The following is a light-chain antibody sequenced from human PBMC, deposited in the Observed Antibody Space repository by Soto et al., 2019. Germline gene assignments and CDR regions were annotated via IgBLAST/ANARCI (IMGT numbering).Light chain of an antibody. CDR3: QQSSHWPRT. Sequence: EIVLTQSPVTLSVSPGERATLSCRASRSVINNLAWYQQKPGQAPRLLMYDASNRATGIPARFSGSGSGTDFTLTISSLEPADFAVYYCQQSSHWPRTFGQGTKVDI. J-gene: IGKJ1*01. CDR2: DAS. CDR1: RSVINN. V-gene: IGKV3-11*01.